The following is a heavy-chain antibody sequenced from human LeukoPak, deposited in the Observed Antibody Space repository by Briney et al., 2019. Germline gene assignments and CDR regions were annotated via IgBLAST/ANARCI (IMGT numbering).Heavy chain of an antibody. J-gene: IGHJ4*02. Sequence: PGGSLRLSCAASGFTFSTYAMTWVRQAPGRGLEWVSSISGSGGSTYYADSVKGRFTISRDNSKNTLYLQMNSLRAEDTAVIYCAKDGDSSGWPFFLDYWGQETLVTVSS. CDR1: GFTFSTYA. CDR3: AKDGDSSGWPFFLDY. V-gene: IGHV3-23*01. D-gene: IGHD6-19*01. CDR2: ISGSGGST.